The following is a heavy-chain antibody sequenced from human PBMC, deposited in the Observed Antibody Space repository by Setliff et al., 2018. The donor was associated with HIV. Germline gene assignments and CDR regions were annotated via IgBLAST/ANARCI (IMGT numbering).Heavy chain of an antibody. CDR1: GGSISSTNYY. V-gene: IGHV4-39*01. Sequence: SETLSLTCTVSGGSISSTNYYWGWIRQPPGKELEWIGTIYYSRSTYYNPSLESRVTLSVDTAKNQFSLKLISVTAEDTAVYYCARPGDDYWGQGTLVTFSS. CDR2: IYYSRST. CDR3: ARPGDDY. J-gene: IGHJ4*02. D-gene: IGHD3-16*01.